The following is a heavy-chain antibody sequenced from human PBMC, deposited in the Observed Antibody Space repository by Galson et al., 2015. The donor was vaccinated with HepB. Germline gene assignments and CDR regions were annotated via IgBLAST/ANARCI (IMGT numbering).Heavy chain of an antibody. D-gene: IGHD2-15*01. CDR2: INPSGGST. V-gene: IGHV1-46*01. CDR3: AREGCSGGSCYSHFDY. Sequence: SVKVSCKASGYTFTSYYVHWVRQAPGQGLEWMGIINPSGGSTSYAQKFQGRVTMTRDTSTSTVYMELSSLRSEDTAVYYCAREGCSGGSCYSHFDYWGQGTLVTVSS. CDR1: GYTFTSYY. J-gene: IGHJ4*02.